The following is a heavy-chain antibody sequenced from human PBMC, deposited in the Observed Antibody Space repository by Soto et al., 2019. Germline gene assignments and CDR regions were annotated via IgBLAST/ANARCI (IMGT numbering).Heavy chain of an antibody. D-gene: IGHD2-2*02. CDR1: GDSISRYY. CDR3: AREACWKSSTSCYSDY. J-gene: IGHJ4*02. V-gene: IGHV4-4*07. Sequence: PSETLSLTCTVSGDSISRYYWSWIRQPAGKGLEWIGRIYTSGSTNYNPSLKSRVTMSVDPSKNQFSLKLSSVTAADTAVYYCAREACWKSSTSCYSDYWGQGTLVTVSS. CDR2: IYTSGST.